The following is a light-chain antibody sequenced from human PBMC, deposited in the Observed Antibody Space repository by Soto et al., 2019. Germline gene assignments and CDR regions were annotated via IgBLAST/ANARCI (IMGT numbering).Light chain of an antibody. CDR2: EVS. J-gene: IGLJ1*01. Sequence: QSALTQPPSASGSPGQSVTISCTGTSSDVGGYHSVSWYQQHPGKAPKLMIYEVSKRPSGVPDRFSGSKSGNTASLTVSGLQAEDEADYYCSSYAGSDNFGVFGTGTKLTVL. CDR3: SSYAGSDNFGV. CDR1: SSDVGGYHS. V-gene: IGLV2-8*01.